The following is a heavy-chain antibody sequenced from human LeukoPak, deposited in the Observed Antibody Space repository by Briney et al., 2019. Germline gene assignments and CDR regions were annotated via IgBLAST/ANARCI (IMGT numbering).Heavy chain of an antibody. J-gene: IGHJ4*02. D-gene: IGHD3-22*01. CDR1: GFTFKNFA. CDR3: AKYYYGSSTYSFGH. V-gene: IGHV3-23*01. CDR2: ISGSPDGDT. Sequence: GGSLRLSCAASGFTFKNFAMSWVRQAPGKGLEWVSSISGSPDGDTFYADSVKGRFTISRDNSKNTLSLQMNSLRAEDTAVYYCAKYYYGSSTYSFGHWGQGALVIVSS.